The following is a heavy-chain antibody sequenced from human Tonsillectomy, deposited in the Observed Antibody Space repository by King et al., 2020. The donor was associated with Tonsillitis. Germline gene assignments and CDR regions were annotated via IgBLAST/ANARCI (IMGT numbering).Heavy chain of an antibody. CDR3: AKGAITIFGVVINYFDY. V-gene: IGHV3-23*04. J-gene: IGHJ4*02. CDR1: GFRFSSYA. Sequence: EVQLVDSGGGLVQPGGSLRLSCAASGFRFSSYAMSWVRQAPGKGLEWVSAISGSGGFKYFADSAKGRFTISRDNSKNTLYLEMNSLRAEDTAIYFCAKGAITIFGVVINYFDYWGQGTLVTVSS. D-gene: IGHD3-3*01. CDR2: ISGSGGFK.